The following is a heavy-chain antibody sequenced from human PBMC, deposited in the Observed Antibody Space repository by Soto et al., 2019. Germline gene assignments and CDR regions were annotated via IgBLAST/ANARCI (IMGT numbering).Heavy chain of an antibody. J-gene: IGHJ3*02. CDR2: IYPGNSDT. D-gene: IGHD2-21*02. V-gene: IGHV5-51*01. CDR3: AQSNNAYCGGDCYSGAFHI. CDR1: GYSFNTYW. Sequence: PGESLKISCKGSGYSFNTYWIGWVRQMPGIGLEWMGIIYPGNSDTRLSPSFQGQVTISADKSISTAYLQWSSLRAPDTAIYYCAQSNNAYCGGDCYSGAFHIWGQGTMVTVSS.